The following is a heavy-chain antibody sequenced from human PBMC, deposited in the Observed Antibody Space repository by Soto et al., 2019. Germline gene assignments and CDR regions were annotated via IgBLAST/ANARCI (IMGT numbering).Heavy chain of an antibody. V-gene: IGHV3-48*03. CDR1: GFAFSGFE. J-gene: IGHJ6*02. Sequence: GGSLRLSCAASGFAFSGFEMNWVRQAPGKGLEWVSYISSGASNMYYADSVKGRFTISRDNAQSSLYLQMNSLRVEDTAVYYCARDPNYDFWSGYRNKEGTYGMDVWGQGTTVTSP. CDR2: ISSGASNM. D-gene: IGHD3-3*01. CDR3: ARDPNYDFWSGYRNKEGTYGMDV.